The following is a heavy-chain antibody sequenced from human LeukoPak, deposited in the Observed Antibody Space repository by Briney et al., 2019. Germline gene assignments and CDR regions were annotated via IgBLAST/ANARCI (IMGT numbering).Heavy chain of an antibody. CDR3: ARGSLGYYYYMDV. V-gene: IGHV4-59*01. Sequence: SETLSLTRTVSGGSISSYYWSWIRQPPGKGLEWIGYIYYSGSTNYNPSLKSRVTISVDTSKNQFSLKLSSVTAADTAVYYCARGSLGYYYYMDVWGKGTTVTISS. CDR2: IYYSGST. J-gene: IGHJ6*03. D-gene: IGHD7-27*01. CDR1: GGSISSYY.